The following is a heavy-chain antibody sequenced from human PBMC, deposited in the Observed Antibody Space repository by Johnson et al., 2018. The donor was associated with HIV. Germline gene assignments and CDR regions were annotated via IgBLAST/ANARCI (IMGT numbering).Heavy chain of an antibody. CDR1: GFTFSSYG. CDR3: ARGTLAAFDI. V-gene: IGHV3-33*01. Sequence: QVQLVESGGGVVQPGRSLRLSCAASGFTFSSYGMHWVRQAPGKGLERVAVIWYDGSNKYYADSVKGRLTVSRDNYKNTLYLQMNSLRVEDTAVYYCARGTLAAFDIWGQGTMVTVSS. D-gene: IGHD2-2*01. CDR2: IWYDGSNK. J-gene: IGHJ3*02.